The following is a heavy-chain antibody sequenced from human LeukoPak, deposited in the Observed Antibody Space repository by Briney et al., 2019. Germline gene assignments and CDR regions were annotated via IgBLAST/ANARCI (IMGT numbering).Heavy chain of an antibody. V-gene: IGHV3-9*01. CDR1: GFTFDDYA. J-gene: IGHJ4*02. Sequence: GGSLRLSCAASGFTFDDYAMNWVRQAPGKGLEWVSGISWNSGSIGYADSVKGRFTISRDNAKNSLYLQMNSLRAEDTAVYYCARGGPFDYWGQGTLVTVSS. D-gene: IGHD3-16*01. CDR2: ISWNSGSI. CDR3: ARGGPFDY.